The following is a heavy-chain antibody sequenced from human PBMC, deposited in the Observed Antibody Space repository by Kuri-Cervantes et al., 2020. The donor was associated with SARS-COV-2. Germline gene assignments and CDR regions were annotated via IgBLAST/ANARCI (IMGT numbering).Heavy chain of an antibody. CDR2: MNPNSGNT. CDR1: GYTFTSYD. J-gene: IGHJ4*02. CDR3: ARERTGDIFDY. Sequence: ASVKVSCKASGYTFTSYDINWVRQATGRGLEWMGWMNPNSGNTGYAQKFQGRVTITRNTSISTAYMELSSLRSEDTAVYYCARERTGDIFDYWGQGTLVTVSS. D-gene: IGHD7-27*01. V-gene: IGHV1-8*03.